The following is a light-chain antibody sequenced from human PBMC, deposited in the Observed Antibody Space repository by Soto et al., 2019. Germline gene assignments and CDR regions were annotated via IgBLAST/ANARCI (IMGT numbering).Light chain of an antibody. CDR2: AAY. J-gene: IGKJ5*01. CDR3: QRNYDTPIT. CDR1: QSIGTF. Sequence: DFEMTQSPSSLYAFVGHRVTMTCRASQSIGTFLSWYQQKSGRAPKLLIYAAYSLQVGVTSRFSGSGSGTNFTLTISSLQPEDFATYFCQRNYDTPITFGPGTRLEIK. V-gene: IGKV1-39*01.